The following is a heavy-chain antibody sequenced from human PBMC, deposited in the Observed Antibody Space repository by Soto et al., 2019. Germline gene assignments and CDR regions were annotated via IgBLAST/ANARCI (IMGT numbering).Heavy chain of an antibody. V-gene: IGHV3-30-3*01. CDR1: GFTFTSPA. D-gene: IGHD1-1*01. Sequence: SLRLSCAASGFTFTSPAMHWVRQAPGKGLEWVAIISYNGINKYYADSVKGRFTISRDNSNNVLYLQMNSLRPEDTALYYCARHLTEGTGGLDYWGQGTLVTVSS. CDR2: ISYNGINK. J-gene: IGHJ4*02. CDR3: ARHLTEGTGGLDY.